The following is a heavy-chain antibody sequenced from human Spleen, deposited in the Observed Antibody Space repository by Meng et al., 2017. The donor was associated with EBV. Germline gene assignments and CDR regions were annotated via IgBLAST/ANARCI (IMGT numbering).Heavy chain of an antibody. J-gene: IGHJ4*02. D-gene: IGHD6-19*01. Sequence: LRLRESGPGLVEPSATLSPTCTVSGGSVSRISYYWGWIRQPPGKGLEWIGSIHYSGTTYYKLSLKSRVTISVDTSKNQFSLKLGSVTAADTAVYYCARHINSGWYESATFDYWGQGTLVTVSS. CDR1: GGSVSRISYY. CDR3: ARHINSGWYESATFDY. V-gene: IGHV4-39*01. CDR2: IHYSGTT.